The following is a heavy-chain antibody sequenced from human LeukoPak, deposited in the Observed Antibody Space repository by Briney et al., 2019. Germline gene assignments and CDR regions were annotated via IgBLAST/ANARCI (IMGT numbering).Heavy chain of an antibody. CDR2: IYYSGST. J-gene: IGHJ4*02. CDR1: GGSISSGGYS. D-gene: IGHD2-2*01. Sequence: SETLSLTCAVSGGSISSGGYSWSWIRQPPGKGLEWIGYIYYSGSTNYSPSLRSRVTISVDRSKNQVSLILSSLTAADTAIYYCARSAAGHQYYFDYWGRGTLVTVSS. CDR3: ARSAAGHQYYFDY. V-gene: IGHV4-61*08.